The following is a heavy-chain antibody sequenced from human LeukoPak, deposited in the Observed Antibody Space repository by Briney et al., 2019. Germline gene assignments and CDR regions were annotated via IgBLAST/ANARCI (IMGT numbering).Heavy chain of an antibody. CDR3: ARVGRAPRASDI. J-gene: IGHJ3*02. CDR1: GGSISSGGYY. V-gene: IGHV4-31*03. D-gene: IGHD1-26*01. CDR2: IYYSGST. Sequence: SETLSLTCTVSGGSISSGGYYWSWIRQHPGKGLEWIGYIYYSGSTYYNPSLKSRVTISVDTSKNQFSLKLSSVTAADTAVYYCARVGRAPRASDIWGQGTMVTVSS.